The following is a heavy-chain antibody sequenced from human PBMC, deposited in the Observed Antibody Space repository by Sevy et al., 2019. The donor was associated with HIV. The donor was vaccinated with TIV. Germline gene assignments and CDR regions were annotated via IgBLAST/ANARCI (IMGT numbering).Heavy chain of an antibody. CDR2: IYYSGST. Sequence: SETLSLTCTVSGGSISSYYWSWIRQPPGKGLEWIGYIYYSGSTNYNPSLKSRVTISVDTSKNQFSLKLSSVTAADTAVYYCARARPYYDILTDNGVFDIWGQGTMVTVSS. V-gene: IGHV4-59*01. CDR1: GGSISSYY. CDR3: ARARPYYDILTDNGVFDI. J-gene: IGHJ3*02. D-gene: IGHD3-9*01.